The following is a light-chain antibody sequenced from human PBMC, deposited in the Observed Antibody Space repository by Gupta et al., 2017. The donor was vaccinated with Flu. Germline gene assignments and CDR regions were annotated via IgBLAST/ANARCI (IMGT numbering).Light chain of an antibody. CDR1: QDISNY. V-gene: IGKV1-33*01. CDR2: DAS. CDR3: QQDDNLPFT. Sequence: DTQMTQSPSSLSASVGDRVTITCQASQDISNYLNWYQQKPGKAPKLLIYDASNLETGVPSRFSGSGSGTDFTFTISSLQPEDIATYYCQQDDNLPFTFGHGTKVDIK. J-gene: IGKJ3*01.